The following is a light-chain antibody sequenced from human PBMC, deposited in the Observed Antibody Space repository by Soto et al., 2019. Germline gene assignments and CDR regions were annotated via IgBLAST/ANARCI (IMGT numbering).Light chain of an antibody. J-gene: IGKJ4*01. CDR1: QSINRH. V-gene: IGKV3-11*01. CDR2: DAS. Sequence: EIVLTQSPATLSLSPGERATLSCRASQSINRHLAWYRQKPGQAPRLLIYDASNRATGIPARFSGSGSGTDFTLPISSLEHEDFGVYSCQQRSNWPPVTFGGGTKVEIK. CDR3: QQRSNWPPVT.